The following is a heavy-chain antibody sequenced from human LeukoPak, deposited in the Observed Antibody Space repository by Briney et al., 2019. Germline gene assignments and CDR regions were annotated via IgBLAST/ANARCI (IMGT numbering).Heavy chain of an antibody. Sequence: GGSLRLSCAASGFTVSSNYMSWVRQAPGKGLEWVSVIYSGGSTYYADSVKGRFTISRDNSKNTLYLQMNSLRAEDTAVYYCARDRGSGSWWIDPWGQGTLVTVSS. CDR3: ARDRGSGSWWIDP. J-gene: IGHJ5*02. V-gene: IGHV3-53*01. D-gene: IGHD3-10*01. CDR1: GFTVSSNY. CDR2: IYSGGST.